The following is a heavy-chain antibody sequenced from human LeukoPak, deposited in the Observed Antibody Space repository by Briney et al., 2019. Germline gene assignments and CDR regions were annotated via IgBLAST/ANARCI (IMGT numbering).Heavy chain of an antibody. J-gene: IGHJ4*02. CDR2: ISGSGGST. V-gene: IGHV3-23*01. Sequence: GGSLRLSCAASGFTFSSYAMSWVRQAPGKGLEWVSAISGSGGSTYYADSVKGRFTISRDNSKHTLYLQMNSLRAEDTAVYYCAKDPLRCNLVPDQKAWVGLFDYWGQGTLVTVSS. CDR1: GFTFSSYA. CDR3: AKDPLRCNLVPDQKAWVGLFDY. D-gene: IGHD5-12*01.